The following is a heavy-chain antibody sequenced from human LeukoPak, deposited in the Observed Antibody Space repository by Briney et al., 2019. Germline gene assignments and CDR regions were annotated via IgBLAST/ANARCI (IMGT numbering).Heavy chain of an antibody. CDR1: GYSFTNYW. Sequence: GESLKISCKGSGYSFTNYWIGWVRQMPGKGLEWMGIIYPSDSDTRYSPSFQGQVTISADKSITTAYLQWSSLKASDTAMYYCARRSLGATSRRFEYWGQGTLVTVSS. J-gene: IGHJ4*02. D-gene: IGHD1-26*01. CDR2: IYPSDSDT. V-gene: IGHV5-51*01. CDR3: ARRSLGATSRRFEY.